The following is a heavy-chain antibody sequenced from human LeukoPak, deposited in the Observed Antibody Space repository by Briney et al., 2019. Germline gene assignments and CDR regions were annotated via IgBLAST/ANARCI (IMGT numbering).Heavy chain of an antibody. V-gene: IGHV1-18*01. CDR1: GYTFTSYG. CDR3: ARVRSSGWYLTGPTDY. Sequence: ASVKVSCKASGYTFTSYGISWVRQAPGQGLEWMGWISAYNGNTNYAQKLQGRVTMTTDTSTSTAYMELRSLRSDDTAVYYCARVRSSGWYLTGPTDYWGQGTLVTVSS. D-gene: IGHD6-19*01. J-gene: IGHJ4*02. CDR2: ISAYNGNT.